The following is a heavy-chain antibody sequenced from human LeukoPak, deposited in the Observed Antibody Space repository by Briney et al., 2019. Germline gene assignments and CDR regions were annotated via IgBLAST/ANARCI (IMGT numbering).Heavy chain of an antibody. CDR3: ARERQLERLAFGKEGSAFDY. D-gene: IGHD1-1*01. CDR2: ISSSSSYI. Sequence: PGGSLRLSCAASGFTFSSYSMNWVRQAPGKGLEWVSSISSSSSYIYYADSVKGRFTISRDNAKNSLYLQMNRLRAEGTAVYYCARERQLERLAFGKEGSAFDYWGQGTLVTVSS. J-gene: IGHJ4*02. CDR1: GFTFSSYS. V-gene: IGHV3-21*01.